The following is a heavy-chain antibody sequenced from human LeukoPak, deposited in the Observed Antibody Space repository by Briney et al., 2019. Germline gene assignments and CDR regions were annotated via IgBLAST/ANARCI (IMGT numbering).Heavy chain of an antibody. J-gene: IGHJ4*02. Sequence: GGSLRLYCAASGFTFNSNAMTWVRQAPGKGLEWVSHVSGSGGITYYADSVKGRFTISRDNSKNTLYLQMNSLRAEDTAVYYCAKTTAGNSSGRYPGWPVDYWGQGTLVTVSS. CDR2: VSGSGGIT. V-gene: IGHV3-23*01. D-gene: IGHD6-19*01. CDR3: AKTTAGNSSGRYPGWPVDY. CDR1: GFTFNSNA.